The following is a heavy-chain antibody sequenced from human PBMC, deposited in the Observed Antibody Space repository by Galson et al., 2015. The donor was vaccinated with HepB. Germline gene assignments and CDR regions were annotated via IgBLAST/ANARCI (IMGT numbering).Heavy chain of an antibody. CDR3: ARGHYYDSTGAYYFDY. Sequence: CAISGDSVSSNRAAWNWIRQSPSRGLEWLGRTYYRSKWSSDYAASVKSRITINADTSKNQFSLQLNSVTPEHTAVYYCARGHYYDSTGAYYFDYWGQGTLVTVSS. CDR1: GDSVSSNRAA. J-gene: IGHJ4*02. D-gene: IGHD3-22*01. CDR2: TYYRSKWSS. V-gene: IGHV6-1*01.